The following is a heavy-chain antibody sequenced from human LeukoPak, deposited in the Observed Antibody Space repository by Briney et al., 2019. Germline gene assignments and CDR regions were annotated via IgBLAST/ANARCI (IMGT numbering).Heavy chain of an antibody. CDR3: AKAVGVGSGSYWDY. V-gene: IGHV3-23*01. CDR1: GFTFSGYA. D-gene: IGHD3-10*01. CDR2: ISGSGGST. Sequence: PGGSLRLSCVASGFTFSGYAMNWVRQAPGKGLEWVSIISGSGGSTYYADSVKGRFTISRDNFENTLYLQMDSLRAEDTALYYCAKAVGVGSGSYWDYWGQGILVTVSS. J-gene: IGHJ4*02.